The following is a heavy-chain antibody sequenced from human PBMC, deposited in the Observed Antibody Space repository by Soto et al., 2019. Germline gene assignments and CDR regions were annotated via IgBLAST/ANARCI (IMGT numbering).Heavy chain of an antibody. CDR1: GVTMRYGAYS. Sequence: NLYITSSFYGVTMRYGAYSWNWIRQSQGKGLEGLGSISHLETTYYNPSFRTRLSFSIDRTRNQFFLSLSSMTAADKAVYYCVSGGGYDSFDFWVQGIQVT. CDR3: VSGGGYDSFDF. D-gene: IGHD2-15*01. J-gene: IGHJ4*02. V-gene: IGHV4-30-2*06. CDR2: ISHLETT.